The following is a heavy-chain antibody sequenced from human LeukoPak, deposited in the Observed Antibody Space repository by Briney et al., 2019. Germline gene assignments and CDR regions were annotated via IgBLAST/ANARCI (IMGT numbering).Heavy chain of an antibody. CDR1: GYTFTTYD. V-gene: IGHV1-8*01. D-gene: IGHD4-17*01. CDR3: ATTQHDYGDYSSDY. CDR2: MNSNSGET. J-gene: IGHJ4*02. Sequence: ASVKVSCKASGYTFTTYDISWVRQATGQGLEWMGWMNSNSGETVSAQRFQGRITMTRNISISTAYMGLSSLRSEDTAVYFCATTQHDYGDYSSDYWGQGTLVTVSS.